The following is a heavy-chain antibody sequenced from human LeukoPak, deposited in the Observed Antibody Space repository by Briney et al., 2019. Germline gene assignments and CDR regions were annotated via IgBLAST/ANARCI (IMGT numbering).Heavy chain of an antibody. CDR2: IKQDRSEK. V-gene: IGHV3-7*01. Sequence: GGSLRLSCAASGFTFSSYAMSWVRQAPGEGLEWVANIKQDRSEKYYVDSVKGRFTISRDNAKNSLYLQMNSLRAEDTAVYYCVRSLDVWGQGTTVIVSS. J-gene: IGHJ6*02. CDR3: VRSLDV. CDR1: GFTFSSYA.